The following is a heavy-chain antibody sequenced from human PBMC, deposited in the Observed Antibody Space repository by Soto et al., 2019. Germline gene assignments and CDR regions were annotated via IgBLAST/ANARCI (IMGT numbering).Heavy chain of an antibody. Sequence: VGSVKVSCKASGYTFSGYYIHWLRQAPGQGLEWMGWINPNSGGTNYAQKFQGRVTVTRDTPTSTAYMELSRLTSDDTAVYYCARSLTEGYCTITGCYTRPLYGMDVWGQGTTVTVSS. D-gene: IGHD2-2*02. CDR2: INPNSGGT. CDR1: GYTFSGYY. V-gene: IGHV1-2*02. CDR3: ARSLTEGYCTITGCYTRPLYGMDV. J-gene: IGHJ6*02.